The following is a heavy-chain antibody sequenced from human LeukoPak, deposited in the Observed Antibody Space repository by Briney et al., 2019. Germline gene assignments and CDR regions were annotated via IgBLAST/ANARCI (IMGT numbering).Heavy chain of an antibody. D-gene: IGHD2/OR15-2a*01. V-gene: IGHV3-11*01. J-gene: IGHJ5*02. CDR1: GFTFSDYY. CDR3: AREENNIPIDP. CDR2: ISRGGSTI. Sequence: PGGSLRLPCAASGFTFSDYYMSWVRQAPGKGLEWVSYISRGGSTIYYADSVKGRFTISRDNAKNSLYLQMNSLRAEDTAVYYCAREENNIPIDPWGQGTLVTVSS.